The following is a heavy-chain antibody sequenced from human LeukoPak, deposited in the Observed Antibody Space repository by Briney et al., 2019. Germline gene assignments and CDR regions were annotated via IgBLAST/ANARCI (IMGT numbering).Heavy chain of an antibody. D-gene: IGHD3-22*01. CDR3: AKGDYYDSPLDY. J-gene: IGHJ4*02. CDR1: GFTFDDYA. Sequence: GGSLRLSCAASGFTFDDYAMHWVRHAPGKGLEWVSGISWNSGSIGYADSVKGRFTISRDNAKNSLYLQMNSLRAEDTALYYCAKGDYYDSPLDYWGQGTLVTVSS. CDR2: ISWNSGSI. V-gene: IGHV3-9*01.